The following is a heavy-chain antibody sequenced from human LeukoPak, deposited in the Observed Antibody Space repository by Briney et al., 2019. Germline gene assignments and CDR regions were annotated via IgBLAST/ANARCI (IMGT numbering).Heavy chain of an antibody. Sequence: GGSLRLSCAVSGITLSNYGVSWVRQAPGKGLEWVAGISDSGGRTNYADSVKGRFTISRDNPKNTLYLQMNSLRAEDTAVYFCAKRGVVIRVILVGFHKEAYYFESWGQGALVTVSS. CDR2: ISDSGGRT. J-gene: IGHJ4*02. CDR1: GITLSNYG. V-gene: IGHV3-23*01. CDR3: AKRGVVIRVILVGFHKEAYYFES. D-gene: IGHD3-22*01.